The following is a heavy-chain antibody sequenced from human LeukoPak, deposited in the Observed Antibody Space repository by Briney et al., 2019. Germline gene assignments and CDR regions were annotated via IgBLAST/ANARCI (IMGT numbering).Heavy chain of an antibody. CDR2: TYYRSKWYY. D-gene: IGHD5-18*01. CDR1: GDSVSSNSAA. V-gene: IGHV6-1*01. J-gene: IGHJ6*02. CDR3: ARGQVNTAGYYYYGMDV. Sequence: SQTLSLTCVISGDSVSSNSAAWNWIRQSPSRGLEWLGRTYYRSKWYYNYAVSVKDRIIINPDISKNQFSLQLNSVTPEDTAVYYCARGQVNTAGYYYYGMDVWGQGTTVTVSS.